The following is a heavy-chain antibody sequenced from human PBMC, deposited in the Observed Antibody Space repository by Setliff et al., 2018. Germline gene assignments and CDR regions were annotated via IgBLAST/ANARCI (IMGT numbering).Heavy chain of an antibody. CDR3: VSNPPRYCTGGICFDNGMDV. J-gene: IGHJ6*02. CDR2: MNGDGSSV. CDR1: GITFDAFG. Sequence: GGSLRLSCAASGITFDAFGMSWVRQAPGKGLEWVSGMNGDGSSVGYADSVKGRFTISRDNAKNSLFLQMNSLRAEDTALYYCVSNPPRYCTGGICFDNGMDVWGQGTTVTVSS. V-gene: IGHV3-20*04. D-gene: IGHD2-15*01.